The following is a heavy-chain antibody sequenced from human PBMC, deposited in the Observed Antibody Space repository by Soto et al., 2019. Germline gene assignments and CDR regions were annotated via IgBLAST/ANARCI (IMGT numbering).Heavy chain of an antibody. Sequence: GGSLRLSCAASGFTFSSYAMSWVRQAPGKGLEWVSAISGSGGSTYYADSVKGRFTISRGNSKNTLYLQMNSLRAEDTAVYYCAKCGNCSSTSCSTPGRYYYYMDVWGKGTTVTVSS. CDR2: ISGSGGST. CDR3: AKCGNCSSTSCSTPGRYYYYMDV. J-gene: IGHJ6*03. D-gene: IGHD2-2*02. CDR1: GFTFSSYA. V-gene: IGHV3-23*01.